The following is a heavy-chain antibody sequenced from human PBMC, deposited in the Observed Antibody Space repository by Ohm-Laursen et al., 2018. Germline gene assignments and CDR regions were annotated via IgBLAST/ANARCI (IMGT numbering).Heavy chain of an antibody. CDR2: VNPNSGDT. J-gene: IGHJ4*02. CDR3: VKGPGGYRYGDY. CDR1: GYTFTGYY. V-gene: IGHV1-2*02. Sequence: SVKVSCKASGYTFTGYYMHWVRQAPGQGLEWMGWVNPNSGDTNYAQKFRGRVTMTRDTSITTAYMELNSLRSDDTAVYSCVKGPGGYRYGDYWGQGTLVTVSS. D-gene: IGHD5-18*01.